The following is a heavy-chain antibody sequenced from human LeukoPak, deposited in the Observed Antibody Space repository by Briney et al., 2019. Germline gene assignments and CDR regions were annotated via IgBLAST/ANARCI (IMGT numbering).Heavy chain of an antibody. J-gene: IGHJ6*02. CDR2: ISSSSSTI. D-gene: IGHD3-10*01. Sequence: GGSLRLSCAASGFTFSSCTMNWVRQAPGKGLEWVSSISSSSSTIYYADSVKGRFTISRDNAKNSLYLQMNSLRDEDTAVYYCARAFYGSGSYYSPRPNYYYYGMDVWGQGTTVTVSS. CDR3: ARAFYGSGSYYSPRPNYYYYGMDV. V-gene: IGHV3-48*02. CDR1: GFTFSSCT.